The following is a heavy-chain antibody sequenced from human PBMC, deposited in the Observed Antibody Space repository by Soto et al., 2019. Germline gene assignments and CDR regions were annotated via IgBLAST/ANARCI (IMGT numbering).Heavy chain of an antibody. Sequence: GGSLRLSCAASGFTFSSYAMSWVRQAPGKGLEWVSAISGSGGSTYYADSVKGRFTISRDNSKNTLYLQMNSLRAEDTAVYYCAKDIEVATVTYYFDYWGQGTLVTVSS. J-gene: IGHJ4*02. CDR3: AKDIEVATVTYYFDY. V-gene: IGHV3-23*01. D-gene: IGHD6-19*01. CDR2: ISGSGGST. CDR1: GFTFSSYA.